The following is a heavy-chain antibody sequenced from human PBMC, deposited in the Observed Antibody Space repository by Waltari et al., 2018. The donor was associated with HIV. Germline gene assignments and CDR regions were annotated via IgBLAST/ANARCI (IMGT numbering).Heavy chain of an antibody. V-gene: IGHV3-7*01. CDR2: IKYDGSEK. D-gene: IGHD2-2*01. CDR1: GFTFSSYW. J-gene: IGHJ6*02. CDR3: AREGSGRTSWFDPYYYYYGLDV. Sequence: LVESGGDLVQPGGSLRLSCDGSGFTFSSYWMRWVRQAPGKGLEWVANIKYDGSEKYYVGSVQGRFSISRDNANNSVYLQMNSLRVDDTAVYYCAREGSGRTSWFDPYYYYYGLDVWGQGTSVIVAS.